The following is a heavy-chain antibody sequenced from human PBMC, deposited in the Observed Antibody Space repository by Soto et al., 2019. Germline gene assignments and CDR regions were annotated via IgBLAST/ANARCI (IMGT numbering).Heavy chain of an antibody. CDR2: ITGSGDYK. CDR1: GFTFSSYT. V-gene: IGHV3-21*01. CDR3: VRDLEN. J-gene: IGHJ4*02. Sequence: GGSLRLSCAASGFTFSSYTMNWVRQAPGKGLEWVSSITGSGDYKYYADSLKGRFTISRDNAKNSLYLQVSGLRAEDTALYYCVRDLENWGQGTLVTVSS.